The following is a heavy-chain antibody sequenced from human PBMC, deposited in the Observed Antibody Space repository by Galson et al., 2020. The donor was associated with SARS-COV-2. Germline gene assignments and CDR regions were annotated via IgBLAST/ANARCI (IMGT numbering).Heavy chain of an antibody. D-gene: IGHD3-10*01. J-gene: IGHJ5*02. Sequence: SGPTMVKRTQTLTLTCTFSGFSLSTSGVGVGWIRQPPGKALEWLAHIYWDDDKRYSPSRKSRLTITKDTSKNQVVLTRTNMDPVDTATYYCAHRSITMVRGSFDPWGQGTLVTVSS. CDR2: IYWDDDK. V-gene: IGHV2-5*02. CDR1: GFSLSTSGVG. CDR3: AHRSITMVRGSFDP.